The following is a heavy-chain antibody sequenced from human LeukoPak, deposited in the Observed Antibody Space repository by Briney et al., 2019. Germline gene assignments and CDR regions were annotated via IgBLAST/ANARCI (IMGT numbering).Heavy chain of an antibody. J-gene: IGHJ6*03. V-gene: IGHV3-15*01. CDR1: GFIYRNAW. D-gene: IGHD6-13*01. Sequence: PGGSLRHSCPATGFIYRNAWMSWVRQAAGKGLEWVGRIKSKTDGGTTDYAAPVKGRFTISRDDSKTTLYLQMNSLKTEDTAVYYCTTIGARISAAAGTLLDYYYYMDVWGKGTTVTVSS. CDR3: TTIGARISAAAGTLLDYYYYMDV. CDR2: IKSKTDGGTT.